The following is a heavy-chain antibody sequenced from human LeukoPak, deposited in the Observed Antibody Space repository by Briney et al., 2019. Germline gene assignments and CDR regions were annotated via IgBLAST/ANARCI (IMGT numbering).Heavy chain of an antibody. CDR2: ISSSGSTI. J-gene: IGHJ3*02. D-gene: IGHD1-14*01. CDR1: GFTFSSYD. V-gene: IGHV3-48*04. Sequence: GGSLRLSCAASGFTFSSYDMNWVRQAPGKGLEWVSYISSSGSTIYYADSVKGRFTISRDNAKNSLHLQMNSLRAEDTAVYYCARETTWSAAFDIWGQGTMVTVSS. CDR3: ARETTWSAAFDI.